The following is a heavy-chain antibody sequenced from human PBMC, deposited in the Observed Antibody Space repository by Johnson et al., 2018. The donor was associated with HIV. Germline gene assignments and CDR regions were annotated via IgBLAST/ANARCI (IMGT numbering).Heavy chain of an antibody. CDR3: ARDESGYDEGFDAFDI. CDR1: GFTFSDCA. CDR2: ITVSGDNT. D-gene: IGHD5-12*01. Sequence: VQLVESGGGLVQPRGSLRLSCAASGFTFSDCAMSWVRQGPGKGLEWVSAITVSGDNTYYADSVKGRFTISRDNAKNSLYLQMNSLRVEDTAVYYCARDESGYDEGFDAFDIWGQGTMVTVSS. J-gene: IGHJ3*02. V-gene: IGHV3-23*04.